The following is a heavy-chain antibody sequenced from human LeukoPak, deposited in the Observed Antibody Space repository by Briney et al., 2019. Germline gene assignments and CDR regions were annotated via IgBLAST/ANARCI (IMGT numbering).Heavy chain of an antibody. V-gene: IGHV3-7*01. CDR2: IKQDGSEK. Sequence: GGSLRLSCAASGFTFSSYWMRGVRQAPGKGLEGVANIKQDGSEKYYVDSVKGRFTISRDNAKNSLYLQMNSLRAEDTAVYYCARDEWFCSSTSCYTDYWGQGTLVTVSS. D-gene: IGHD2-2*02. CDR3: ARDEWFCSSTSCYTDY. J-gene: IGHJ4*02. CDR1: GFTFSSYW.